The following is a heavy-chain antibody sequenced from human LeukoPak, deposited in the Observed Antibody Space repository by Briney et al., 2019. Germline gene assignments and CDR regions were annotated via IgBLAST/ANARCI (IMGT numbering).Heavy chain of an antibody. J-gene: IGHJ4*02. V-gene: IGHV3-9*01. CDR3: AKDTDGSGSYPFDY. Sequence: PGRSLRLSCAASGFTFDVYAMHWGRQAPGKGLEWVSGISWNSGSIGYADSVKGRFTISRDNAKNSLYLQMNSLRAEDTALYYCAKDTDGSGSYPFDYWGQGTLVAVSS. CDR1: GFTFDVYA. CDR2: ISWNSGSI. D-gene: IGHD3-10*01.